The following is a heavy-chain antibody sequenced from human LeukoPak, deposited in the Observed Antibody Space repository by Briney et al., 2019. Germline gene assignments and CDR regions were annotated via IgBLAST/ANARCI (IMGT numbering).Heavy chain of an antibody. Sequence: GASLQISCKGSGSSFASYWIGWVRPLPGKGLGWMGIIYPGDSDTRYSPSFQGQVTISADKSISTAYLQWSSLKASDTAMYYCARLPTVAAAGSVGFDYWGQGTLVTVSS. CDR3: ARLPTVAAAGSVGFDY. V-gene: IGHV5-51*01. CDR2: IYPGDSDT. CDR1: GSSFASYW. J-gene: IGHJ4*02. D-gene: IGHD6-13*01.